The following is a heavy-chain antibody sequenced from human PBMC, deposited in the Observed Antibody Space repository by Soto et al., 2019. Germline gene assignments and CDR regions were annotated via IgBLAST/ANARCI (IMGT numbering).Heavy chain of an antibody. D-gene: IGHD2-8*02. Sequence: QVQLVESGGGVVQPGGSLRLSCTASGFTFNTYGMHWVRQAPGKGLEWVAIIWYDGSNKYYADSVKGRFTISRDNSKNPLYVQMSSLRAEDTAVYYCARADCTGAYWYSWPVNYGVDVWGQGTTVTVSS. CDR1: GFTFNTYG. CDR2: IWYDGSNK. J-gene: IGHJ6*02. CDR3: ARADCTGAYWYSWPVNYGVDV. V-gene: IGHV3-33*01.